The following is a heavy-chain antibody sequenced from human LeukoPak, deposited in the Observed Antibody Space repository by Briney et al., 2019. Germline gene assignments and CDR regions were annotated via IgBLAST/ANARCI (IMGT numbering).Heavy chain of an antibody. CDR3: AKDIRIGGYSGYE. CDR1: GFTFDDYA. CDR2: ISWNSGSI. J-gene: IGHJ4*02. V-gene: IGHV3-9*01. D-gene: IGHD5-12*01. Sequence: GGSLRLSCAASGFTFDDYAMHWARQAPGKGLEWVSGISWNSGSIGYADSVKGRFTISRDNAKNSLYLQMNSLRAEDTALYYCAKDIRIGGYSGYEWGQGTLVTVSS.